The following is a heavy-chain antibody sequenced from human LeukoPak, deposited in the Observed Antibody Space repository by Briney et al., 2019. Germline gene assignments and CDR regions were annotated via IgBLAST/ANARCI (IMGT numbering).Heavy chain of an antibody. Sequence: GESLRLSCAASGFTFTEYSIIWVRQAPGKGLEWVSFISDISDRSSTIHYADSVKGRFTISRDNAERSVYLQMNSLRADDAAVYYCARVRGPTLKTCYMDVWGTGTTVTVSS. CDR1: GFTFTEYS. J-gene: IGHJ6*03. CDR3: ARVRGPTLKTCYMDV. CDR2: ISDRSSTI. V-gene: IGHV3-48*04. D-gene: IGHD3-10*01.